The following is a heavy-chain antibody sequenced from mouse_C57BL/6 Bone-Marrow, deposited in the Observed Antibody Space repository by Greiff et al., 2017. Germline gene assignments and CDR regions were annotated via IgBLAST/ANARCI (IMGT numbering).Heavy chain of an antibody. D-gene: IGHD1-1*01. Sequence: EVQRVESGEGLVKPGGSLKLSCAASGFTFSSYAMSWVRQTPEKRLEWVAYISSGGDYIYYADTVKGRFTISRDNARNTLYLQMSSLKSEDTAMYYCTRETTTVVYWYFDVWGTGTTVTVSS. V-gene: IGHV5-9-1*02. J-gene: IGHJ1*03. CDR3: TRETTTVVYWYFDV. CDR1: GFTFSSYA. CDR2: ISSGGDYI.